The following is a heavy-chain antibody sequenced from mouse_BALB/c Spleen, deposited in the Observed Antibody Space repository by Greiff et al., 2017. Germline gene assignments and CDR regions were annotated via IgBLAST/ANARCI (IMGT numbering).Heavy chain of an antibody. CDR3: ARGRGLDY. CDR2: IRNKANGYTT. J-gene: IGHJ2*01. V-gene: IGHV7-3*02. Sequence: EVKLMESGGGLVQPGGSLRLSCATSGFTFTDYYMSWVRQPPGKALEWLGFIRNKANGYTTEYSASVKGRFTISRDNSQSILYLQMNTLRAEDSATYYCARGRGLDYWGQGTTLTVSS. CDR1: GFTFTDYY.